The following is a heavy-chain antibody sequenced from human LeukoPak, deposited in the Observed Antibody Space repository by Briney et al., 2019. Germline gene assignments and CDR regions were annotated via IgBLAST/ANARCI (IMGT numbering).Heavy chain of an antibody. D-gene: IGHD3-22*01. CDR1: GYTFTSYA. CDR2: INAGNGNT. Sequence: ASVKVSCKASGYTFTSYAMHWVRQAPGQRREWMGWINAGNGNTKYSQEFQGRVTITRDTSASTAYMELSSLRSEDMAVYYCARAPYYYDGSGYSAPFDYWGQGTLVTVSS. J-gene: IGHJ4*02. V-gene: IGHV1-3*03. CDR3: ARAPYYYDGSGYSAPFDY.